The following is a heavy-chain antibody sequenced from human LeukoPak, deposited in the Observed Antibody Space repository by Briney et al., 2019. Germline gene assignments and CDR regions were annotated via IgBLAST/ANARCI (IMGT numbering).Heavy chain of an antibody. CDR1: GFTFSSYD. V-gene: IGHV3-23*01. D-gene: IGHD3-22*01. J-gene: IGHJ4*02. CDR2: ISGSGGST. Sequence: GGSLRLSCAASGFTFSSYDMSWVRQAPGKGLEWVSAISGSGGSTYYADSVKGRFTISRDNSKNTLYLQMNSLRAEDTAVYYCAKDEGYYYDSSGYYYPHFDYWGQGTLVTVSS. CDR3: AKDEGYYYDSSGYYYPHFDY.